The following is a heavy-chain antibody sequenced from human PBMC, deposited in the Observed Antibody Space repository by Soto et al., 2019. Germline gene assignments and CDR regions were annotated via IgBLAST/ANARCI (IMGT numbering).Heavy chain of an antibody. CDR2: ISGNDGKT. CDR1: GYRFTNHG. Sequence: ASVKVSCKASGYRFTNHGISWVRQAPGQGLEWMGWISGNDGKTKYARKFQGRVTMTTDTSTSTAYMEMNSLRHDDTAVYYCARDFYPLAYYFDYWGQRTLVTV. J-gene: IGHJ4*02. V-gene: IGHV1-18*01. CDR3: ARDFYPLAYYFDY.